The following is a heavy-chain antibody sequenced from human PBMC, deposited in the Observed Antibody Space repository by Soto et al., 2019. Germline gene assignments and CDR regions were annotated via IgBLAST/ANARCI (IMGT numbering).Heavy chain of an antibody. CDR3: AREVEYGSSSDY. J-gene: IGHJ4*02. CDR1: GFTFSSYS. D-gene: IGHD6-13*01. Sequence: GGSLRLSCAASGFTFSSYSMNWVRQAPGKGLEWVSSISSSSSYVYYADSVKGRFTISRDNAKNSLYLQMNSLRAEDTAVYYCAREVEYGSSSDYWGQGTLVTVSS. V-gene: IGHV3-21*01. CDR2: ISSSSSYV.